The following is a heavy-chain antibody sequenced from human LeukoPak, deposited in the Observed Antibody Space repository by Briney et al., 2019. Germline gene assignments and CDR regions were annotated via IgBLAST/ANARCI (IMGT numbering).Heavy chain of an antibody. Sequence: PGGSLRLSCAASGFTFDDYGTSWVRQAPGKGLEWVSGINWNGGSTGYADSVKGRFTISRDNAKNSLYLQMNSLRAEDTALYYCARDHSGMAAADYWGQGTLVTVSS. V-gene: IGHV3-20*04. CDR3: ARDHSGMAAADY. J-gene: IGHJ4*02. CDR1: GFTFDDYG. D-gene: IGHD6-13*01. CDR2: INWNGGST.